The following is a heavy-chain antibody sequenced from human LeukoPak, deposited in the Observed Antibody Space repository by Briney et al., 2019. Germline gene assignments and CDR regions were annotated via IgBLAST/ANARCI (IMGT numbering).Heavy chain of an antibody. V-gene: IGHV3-23*01. Sequence: GGSLRLSCEASGFSFSSYGMSWVCQAPGEGLEWVSGFSASDGSRYYADSVKGRFTISRDNAKNSLYLQMNSLRTEDTAVYYCARDRAGTAMVTSYYYYYYYMDVWGKGTTVTISS. D-gene: IGHD5-18*01. CDR3: ARDRAGTAMVTSYYYYYYYMDV. CDR2: FSASDGSR. CDR1: GFSFSSYG. J-gene: IGHJ6*03.